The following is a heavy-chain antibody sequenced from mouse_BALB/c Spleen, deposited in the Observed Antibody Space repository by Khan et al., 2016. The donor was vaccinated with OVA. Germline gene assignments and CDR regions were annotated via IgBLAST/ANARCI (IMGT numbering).Heavy chain of an antibody. CDR1: GYTFSTYW. V-gene: IGHV1-7*01. CDR3: TRLGSYDDSTFVF. J-gene: IGHJ2*01. Sequence: QVQLQQSGAELAKPGASVKMSCKASGYTFSTYWMHWVKQRPGQGLEWIGYFNPSTDYADFNQKFKDKATLTADKSSSTAFMQLSSLTSEDSAVYYCTRLGSYDDSTFVFWGQGTTLTVSS. D-gene: IGHD1-1*01. CDR2: FNPSTDYA.